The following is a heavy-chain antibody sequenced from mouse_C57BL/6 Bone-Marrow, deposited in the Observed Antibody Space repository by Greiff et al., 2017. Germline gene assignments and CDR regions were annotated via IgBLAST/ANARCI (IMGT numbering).Heavy chain of an antibody. CDR3: ASREDRGGSSFYWYFEV. CDR2: FYPGSGSI. CDR1: GYTFTEYT. D-gene: IGHD1-1*01. Sequence: QVQLQQSGAELVKPGASVKLSCKASGYTFTEYTIHWVKQRSGQGLEWIGWFYPGSGSIKYNEKFKDKATLTADKSSSTVYMELSRLTSEDSAVYFCASREDRGGSSFYWYFEVWGTGATVTVAS. J-gene: IGHJ1*03. V-gene: IGHV1-62-2*01.